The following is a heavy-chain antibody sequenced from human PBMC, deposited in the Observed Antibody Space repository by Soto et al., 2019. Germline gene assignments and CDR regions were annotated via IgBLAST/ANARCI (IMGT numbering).Heavy chain of an antibody. J-gene: IGHJ4*02. V-gene: IGHV1-18*01. CDR3: AIEARDPLGYCSSTSCYRSGSVENDY. D-gene: IGHD2-2*01. CDR2: ISAYNGNT. Sequence: ASVKVSCKSSGYTFTSYGISWVRQAPGQGLEWMGWISAYNGNTNYAQKLQGRVTMTTEKSTSTAYMELRSLRSDEKAVYYCAIEARDPLGYCSSTSCYRSGSVENDYSGKGTWFTVSS. CDR1: GYTFTSYG.